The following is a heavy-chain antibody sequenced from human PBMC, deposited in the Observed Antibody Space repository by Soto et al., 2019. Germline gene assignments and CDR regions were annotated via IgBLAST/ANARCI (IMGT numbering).Heavy chain of an antibody. CDR2: IYYSGST. V-gene: IGHV4-59*01. Sequence: SETLSLTCTVSGGSISSYYWSWIRQPPGKGLEWIGYIYYSGSTNYNPSLKSRVTISVDTSKNQFSLKLSSVTAADTAVYYCARVAVNPRTTYYYYYYYMDVWGKGTTVTVSS. J-gene: IGHJ6*03. CDR1: GGSISSYY. CDR3: ARVAVNPRTTYYYYYYYMDV. D-gene: IGHD1-1*01.